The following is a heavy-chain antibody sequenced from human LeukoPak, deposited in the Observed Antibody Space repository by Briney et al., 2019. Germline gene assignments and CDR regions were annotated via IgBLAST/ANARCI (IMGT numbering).Heavy chain of an antibody. CDR3: ARRPVYGSGKLLDY. D-gene: IGHD3-10*01. CDR2: IYYSGST. CDR1: GGSISTSSYY. V-gene: IGHV4-39*01. Sequence: PSETLSLTCTVSGGSISTSSYYWGWIRQPPGKGLEWIGSIYYSGSTYYNPSLKSRVTISVDTSKTQFSLKLSSVTAADTAVYYCARRPVYGSGKLLDYWGQGILVTVSS. J-gene: IGHJ4*02.